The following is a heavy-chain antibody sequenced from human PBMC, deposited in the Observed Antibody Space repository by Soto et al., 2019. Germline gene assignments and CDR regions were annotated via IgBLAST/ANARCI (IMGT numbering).Heavy chain of an antibody. CDR2: IYYSGST. D-gene: IGHD6-13*01. CDR1: GGSISSYY. CDR3: AREGGSKYSSSLNWFDP. Sequence: QVQLQESGPGLVKPSETLSLTCTVSGGSISSYYWSWIRQPPGKGLEWIGYIYYSGSTNYNPSLKSRVTISVDTSKNQFSLKLSSVTAADTVVYYCAREGGSKYSSSLNWFDPWGQGTLVTVSS. V-gene: IGHV4-59*01. J-gene: IGHJ5*02.